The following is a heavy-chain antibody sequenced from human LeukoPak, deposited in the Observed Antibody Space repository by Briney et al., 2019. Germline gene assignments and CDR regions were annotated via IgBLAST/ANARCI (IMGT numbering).Heavy chain of an antibody. CDR2: IKQDGSEK. J-gene: IGHJ4*02. CDR3: ARVTYYYDSSGYLSL. CDR1: GFTFSTYC. V-gene: IGHV3-7*01. D-gene: IGHD3-22*01. Sequence: GGSLRLSCAASGFTFSTYCMNWVRQAPGKGLEWVANIKQDGSEKYYVDSVKGRFTISRDNAKNSLYLQMNSLRAEDTAVYYCARVTYYYDSSGYLSLWGQGTLVTVSS.